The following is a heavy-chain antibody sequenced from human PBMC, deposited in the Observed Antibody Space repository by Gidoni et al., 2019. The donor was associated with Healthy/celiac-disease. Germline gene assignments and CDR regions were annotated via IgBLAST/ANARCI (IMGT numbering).Heavy chain of an antibody. CDR1: GGSISSYY. CDR2: IYYSGST. D-gene: IGHD3-22*01. CDR3: AREGGSLGLYYYYYYGMDV. Sequence: QVQLQESGPGLVKPSETLSLTCTVSGGSISSYYWSWIRQPPGKGLEWIGYIYYSGSTNYNPSLKSRVTISVDTSKNQFSLKLSSVTAADTAVYYCAREGGSLGLYYYYYYGMDVWGQGTTVTVSS. V-gene: IGHV4-59*01. J-gene: IGHJ6*02.